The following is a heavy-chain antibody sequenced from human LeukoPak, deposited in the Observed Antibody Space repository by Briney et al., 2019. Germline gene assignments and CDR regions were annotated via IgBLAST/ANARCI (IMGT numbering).Heavy chain of an antibody. CDR1: GYTFTSYG. CDR3: ARDEVLWFGELLTWFDP. V-gene: IGHV1-18*01. D-gene: IGHD3-10*01. Sequence: GGSVKVSCKASGYTFTSYGISWVRQAPGQGLEWMGWISAYNGNTNYAQKLQGRVTMTTDTSTSTAYMELRSLRSDDTAVYYCARDEVLWFGELLTWFDPWGQGTLVTVSS. CDR2: ISAYNGNT. J-gene: IGHJ5*02.